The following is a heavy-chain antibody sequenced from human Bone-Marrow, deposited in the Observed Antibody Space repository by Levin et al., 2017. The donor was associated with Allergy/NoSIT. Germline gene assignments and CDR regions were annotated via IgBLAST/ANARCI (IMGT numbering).Heavy chain of an antibody. CDR3: ASRTTVAGHSFDY. V-gene: IGHV4-38-2*01. D-gene: IGHD6-19*01. CDR2: IYSTDDS. Sequence: SETLSLNCAVSGYLINSAYYWAWIRQPPGKGLEWIGTIYSTDDSYFHPSLNSRASISRDTSKNQFSLKLTSVTAADTAVYYCASRTTVAGHSFDYWGRGMLVTVSS. CDR1: GYLINSAYY. J-gene: IGHJ4*02.